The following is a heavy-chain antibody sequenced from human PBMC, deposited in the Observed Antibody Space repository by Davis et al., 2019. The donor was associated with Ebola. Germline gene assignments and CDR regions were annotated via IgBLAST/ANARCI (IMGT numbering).Heavy chain of an antibody. J-gene: IGHJ4*02. CDR3: AARYCTSTKCQAFEY. Sequence: PGGSLRLSCAASGFTFSSYSMNWVRQAPGKGLQWVSGISWDSETIIYADSVKGRFTISRDNAKKSLYLQMNSLTVDDTAFYYCAARYCTSTKCQAFEYGGQGTLVTVSS. D-gene: IGHD2-8*01. CDR2: ISWDSETI. CDR1: GFTFSSYS. V-gene: IGHV3-9*01.